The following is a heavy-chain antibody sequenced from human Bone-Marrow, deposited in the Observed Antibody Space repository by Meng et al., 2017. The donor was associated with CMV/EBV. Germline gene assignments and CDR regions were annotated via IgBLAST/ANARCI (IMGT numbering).Heavy chain of an antibody. J-gene: IGHJ3*02. Sequence: ASVKVSCKASGYIFTSYDINWVRQAPGQGLEWMGWISAYNGNTNYAQKLQGRVTMTTDTSTSTAYMELRSLRSDDTAVYYCARSRTGYSSSWYGSNAFDIWGQGTMVTVPS. CDR1: GYIFTSYD. D-gene: IGHD6-13*01. V-gene: IGHV1-18*01. CDR2: ISAYNGNT. CDR3: ARSRTGYSSSWYGSNAFDI.